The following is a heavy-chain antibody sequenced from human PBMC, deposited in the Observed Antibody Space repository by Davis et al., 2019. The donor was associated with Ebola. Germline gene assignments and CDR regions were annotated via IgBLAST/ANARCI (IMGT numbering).Heavy chain of an antibody. CDR2: IDWDDDK. D-gene: IGHD2-15*01. V-gene: IGHV2-70*01. CDR3: ARTPFYCSGGSCYSLYYYGMDV. J-gene: IGHJ6*02. CDR1: GFSLSTSGMC. Sequence: SGPTLVKPTQTLTLTCTFSGFSLSTSGMCVSWIRQPPGKALEWLALIDWDDDKYYSTSLKTRLTISKDTSKNQVVLTMTNMDPVDTATYYCARTPFYCSGGSCYSLYYYGMDVWGQGTTVTVSS.